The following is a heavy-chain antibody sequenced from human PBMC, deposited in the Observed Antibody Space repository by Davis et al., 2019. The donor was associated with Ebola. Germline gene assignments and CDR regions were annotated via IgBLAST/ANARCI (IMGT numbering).Heavy chain of an antibody. CDR2: IGAFSDHI. V-gene: IGHV3-9*01. Sequence: PGGSLRLSCAASGFTFSKYGMYWFRLAPGKGLEWLSYIGAFSDHINIADSVEGRFTISRDNAKNSLYLQMNSLRAEDTALYYCAKADPTYDYFDYWGQGTLVTVSS. D-gene: IGHD3-16*01. CDR1: GFTFSKYG. J-gene: IGHJ4*02. CDR3: AKADPTYDYFDY.